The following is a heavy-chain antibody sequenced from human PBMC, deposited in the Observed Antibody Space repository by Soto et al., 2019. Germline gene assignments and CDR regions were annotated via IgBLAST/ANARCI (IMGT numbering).Heavy chain of an antibody. CDR3: TGGQDNLAVNFDY. CDR2: ITSSSSYT. D-gene: IGHD1-1*01. CDR1: GSTFRDYY. Sequence: NPGGSLRLSCAASGSTFRDYYMSWIRQSPGKGLEWLSYITSSSSYTHYADSVKGRFTISRDNAKNSLYLQMNSLRAEDTAVYYCTGGQDNLAVNFDYWGQGTPVTVSS. V-gene: IGHV3-11*03. J-gene: IGHJ4*02.